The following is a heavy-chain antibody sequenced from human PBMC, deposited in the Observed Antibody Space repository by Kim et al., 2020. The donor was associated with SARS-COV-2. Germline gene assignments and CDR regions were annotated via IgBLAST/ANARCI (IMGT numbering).Heavy chain of an antibody. CDR2: IKRNADGGTT. CDR3: TTDAAKLPYVQGGY. V-gene: IGHV3-15*01. Sequence: GGSLRLSCAASGFTFNNAWMNWVRQTPGKGLEWVGRIKRNADGGTTEYPAAVKGRFTISRDDSKSTLYLQMNSLKTEDTAVYYCTTDAAKLPYVQGGYWGPGTLVTVSS. J-gene: IGHJ4*02. D-gene: IGHD1-7*01. CDR1: GFTFNNAW.